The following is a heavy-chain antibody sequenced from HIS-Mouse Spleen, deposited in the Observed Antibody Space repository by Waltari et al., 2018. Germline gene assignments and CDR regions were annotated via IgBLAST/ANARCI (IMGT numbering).Heavy chain of an antibody. Sequence: QVQLQESGPGLVKPSETLSLTCTVSGGPISSYYWSWIRQPAGKGLEWSGRIYTSGSTNYNPSLKSRVTMSVDTSKNQFSLKLSSVTAADMAVYYCARDFHDFWSGYYGGDKKHDAFDIWGQGTMATVSS. J-gene: IGHJ3*02. D-gene: IGHD3-3*01. CDR3: ARDFHDFWSGYYGGDKKHDAFDI. CDR2: IYTSGST. CDR1: GGPISSYY. V-gene: IGHV4-4*07.